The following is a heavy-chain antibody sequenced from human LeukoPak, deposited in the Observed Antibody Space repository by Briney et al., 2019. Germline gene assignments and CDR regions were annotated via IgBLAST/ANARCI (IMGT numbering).Heavy chain of an antibody. CDR2: ISGSGGST. Sequence: GGSLRLSCAASGFTFSSYAMSWVRQAPGKGLEWVSAISGSGGSTYYADSVKGRFTISRDNSKNTLYLQMNSLRAEDTAVYYCAKSSYSSSWNSYFDYWGQGTLVTVSS. D-gene: IGHD6-13*01. CDR3: AKSSYSSSWNSYFDY. V-gene: IGHV3-23*01. CDR1: GFTFSSYA. J-gene: IGHJ4*02.